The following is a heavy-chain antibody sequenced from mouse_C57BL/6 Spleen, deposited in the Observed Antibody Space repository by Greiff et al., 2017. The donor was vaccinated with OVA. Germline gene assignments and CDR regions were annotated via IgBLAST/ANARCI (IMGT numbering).Heavy chain of an antibody. D-gene: IGHD2-10*01. Sequence: VQLQQSAAELVKPGASVKISCKVSGYTFTDHTIHWMKQRPEQGLEWIGYIYPRDGSTKNNEKFKGKATLTADKSSSTAYMQLNSLTSDDSAVYFCARTSYGNWFAYWGQGTLVTVSA. CDR3: ARTSYGNWFAY. V-gene: IGHV1-78*01. J-gene: IGHJ3*01. CDR1: GYTFTDHT. CDR2: IYPRDGST.